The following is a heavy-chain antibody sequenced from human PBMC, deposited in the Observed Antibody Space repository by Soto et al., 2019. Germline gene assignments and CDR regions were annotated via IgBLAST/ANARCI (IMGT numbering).Heavy chain of an antibody. CDR1: GYTFSTYG. V-gene: IGHV1-3*01. CDR3: SRESTHSWGWYRHHGFDT. D-gene: IGHD6-19*01. J-gene: IGHJ3*02. Sequence: QVQLVQSGAEVKLPGASVKLSCTASGYTFSTYGVHWVRQAPGRRPEWMGWINGGDGSTKYSEKFQGRVTITGDTSANTVYMEVSSLRYADTAVYYCSRESTHSWGWYRHHGFDTWGQGTVVAVSS. CDR2: INGGDGST.